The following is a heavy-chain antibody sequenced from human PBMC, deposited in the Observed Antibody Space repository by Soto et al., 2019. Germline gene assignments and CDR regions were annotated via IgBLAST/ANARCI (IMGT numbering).Heavy chain of an antibody. CDR3: ARQYGGSYADY. V-gene: IGHV4-59*08. J-gene: IGHJ4*02. CDR2: IYYSGST. Sequence: QVQLQESGPGLVKPSETLSLTCTVSGGSISSYYWSWIRQPPGKGLEWIGYIYYSGSTNYNPSLRSRVTISVDTSKNQCSLKLSSVTAADTAVYYCARQYGGSYADYWGQGTLVTVSS. CDR1: GGSISSYY. D-gene: IGHD1-26*01.